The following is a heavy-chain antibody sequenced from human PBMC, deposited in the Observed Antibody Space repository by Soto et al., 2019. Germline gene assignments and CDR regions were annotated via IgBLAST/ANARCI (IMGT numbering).Heavy chain of an antibody. CDR1: GFSLSTSGMC. Sequence: SGPTLVNPTQTLTLTCTFSGFSLSTSGMCVSWIRQPPGKALEWLARIDWDDDKYYSTSLKTRLTISKDTSKNQVVLTMTNMEPVDTATYYCARIAFYDSSGYYTRGSTNGAGYYFDYWGQGTLVTVSS. V-gene: IGHV2-70*11. CDR3: ARIAFYDSSGYYTRGSTNGAGYYFDY. J-gene: IGHJ4*02. CDR2: IDWDDDK. D-gene: IGHD3-22*01.